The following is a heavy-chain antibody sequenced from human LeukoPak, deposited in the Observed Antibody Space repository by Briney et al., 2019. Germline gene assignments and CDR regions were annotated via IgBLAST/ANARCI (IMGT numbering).Heavy chain of an antibody. D-gene: IGHD6-13*01. CDR2: IYYSGST. J-gene: IGHJ6*02. CDR3: ARCLSSSWDPHYYYGMDV. CDR1: GGSISSYY. V-gene: IGHV4-59*01. Sequence: PSQTLSLTCTVSGGSISSYYWSWIRQPPGKGLEWIGYIYYSGSTNYNPSLKSRVTISVDTSKNQFSLKLSSVTAADTAVYYCARCLSSSWDPHYYYGMDVWGQGTTVTVSS.